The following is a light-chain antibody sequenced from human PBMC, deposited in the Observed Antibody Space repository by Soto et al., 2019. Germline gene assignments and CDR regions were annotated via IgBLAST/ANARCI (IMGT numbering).Light chain of an antibody. CDR3: QQYNNWPRIFT. CDR2: GAS. V-gene: IGKV3-15*01. J-gene: IGKJ3*01. CDR1: QSVSSN. Sequence: EIVMTQSPATLSVSPGERATLSCRASQSVSSNLAWYQQKPGQAPRLLIYGASTRATGIPARFSGSGSGTEFTRTISSLQSEDFADYYCQQYNNWPRIFTFGPGTKVDIK.